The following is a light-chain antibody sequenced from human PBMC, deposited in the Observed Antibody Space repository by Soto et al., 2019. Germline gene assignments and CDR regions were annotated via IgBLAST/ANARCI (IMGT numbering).Light chain of an antibody. J-gene: IGKJ3*01. Sequence: EIVLTQSPGTLSLSPGEGATLSCRASQTISNTYLAWYQQKPGQAPRLLIYGACSRATGIPDRFSGSGSGTDFTLTISGLEPEDFAVYYCQSYGRTVFTFGPGTKVDIK. CDR2: GAC. CDR1: QTISNTY. CDR3: QSYGRTVFT. V-gene: IGKV3-20*01.